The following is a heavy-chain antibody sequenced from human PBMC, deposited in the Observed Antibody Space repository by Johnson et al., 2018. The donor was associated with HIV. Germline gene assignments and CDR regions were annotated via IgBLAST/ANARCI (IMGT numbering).Heavy chain of an antibody. CDR2: IRHDGTNK. Sequence: QMQLVESGGGVVQPGGSLRLSCAASGFPFNTFGIHWVRQAPGKGLEWVAFIRHDGTNKYYADFVKGRFTISRDNSKNTLYLQMNSLRAEDTALYYCAKDPSDITMVEDAFDMWGQGTMVTVSS. CDR1: GFPFNTFG. J-gene: IGHJ3*02. V-gene: IGHV3-30*02. D-gene: IGHD2-8*01. CDR3: AKDPSDITMVEDAFDM.